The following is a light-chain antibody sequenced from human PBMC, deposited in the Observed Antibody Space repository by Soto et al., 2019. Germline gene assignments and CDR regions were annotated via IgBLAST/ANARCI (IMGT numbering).Light chain of an antibody. Sequence: EIVLTQSPGTLSLSPGERATLSCRASQSVSSYLAWYQQKPGQAPRLLIYGASSRPTGIPDRFSGSGSGTDFSLSISRLEPEDFAVYYSQQYGGSPRTFGQGTKVEIK. J-gene: IGKJ2*01. CDR1: QSVSSY. CDR2: GAS. V-gene: IGKV3-20*01. CDR3: QQYGGSPRT.